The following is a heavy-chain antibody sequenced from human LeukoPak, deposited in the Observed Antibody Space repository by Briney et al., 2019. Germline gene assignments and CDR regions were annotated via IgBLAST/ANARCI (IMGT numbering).Heavy chain of an antibody. J-gene: IGHJ6*02. CDR1: GGSISSYY. V-gene: IGHV4-59*08. CDR3: ARQGSGWRDYYYYYGMDV. CDR2: IYYSGST. Sequence: EPSETLSLTCTVSGGSISSYYWSWIRQPPGKGLEWIGYIYYSGSTNYNPSLKSRVTISVDTSKNQFSLKLSSVTAADTAVYYCARQGSGWRDYYYYYGMDVWGQGTTVTVSS. D-gene: IGHD6-19*01.